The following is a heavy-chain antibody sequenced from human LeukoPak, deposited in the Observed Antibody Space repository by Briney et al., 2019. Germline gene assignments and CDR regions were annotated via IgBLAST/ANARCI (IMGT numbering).Heavy chain of an antibody. Sequence: PLQTLSLTCTVSGGSISSGSYYWSWIRQPAGKGLEWIGRIYTSGSTNYNPSLKSRVTISVDTSKNQFSLKLSSVTAADTAVYYCASYRRIAAFDYWGQGTLVTVSS. CDR1: GGSISSGSYY. CDR2: IYTSGST. J-gene: IGHJ4*02. CDR3: ASYRRIAAFDY. D-gene: IGHD6-13*01. V-gene: IGHV4-61*02.